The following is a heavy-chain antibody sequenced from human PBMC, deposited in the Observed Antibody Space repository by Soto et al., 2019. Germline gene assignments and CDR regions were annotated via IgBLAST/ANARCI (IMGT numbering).Heavy chain of an antibody. CDR1: GFTFSSYA. Sequence: GSLRLSCAASGFTFSSYAMSWVRQAPGKGLEWVSAISGSGGSTYYADSVKGRFTISRDNSKNTLYLQMNSLRAEDTAVYYCVKDGVFGVVIIANWFDPWGQGTLVTVSS. CDR2: ISGSGGST. V-gene: IGHV3-23*01. CDR3: VKDGVFGVVIIANWFDP. J-gene: IGHJ5*02. D-gene: IGHD3-3*01.